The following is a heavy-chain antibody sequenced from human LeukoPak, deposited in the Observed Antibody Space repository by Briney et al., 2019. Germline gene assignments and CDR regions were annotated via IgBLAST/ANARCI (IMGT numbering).Heavy chain of an antibody. J-gene: IGHJ5*02. Sequence: GRSLRLSCAASGLTFSSYGMHWVRQAPGKGLEWVAVISYDGTIRNCADSVKGRFTISRDNSKNTLYLQMNSLTAEDTALYYCAKGGCSSTTCYLANPWGQGTLVTVSS. D-gene: IGHD2-2*01. V-gene: IGHV3-30*18. CDR2: ISYDGTIR. CDR1: GLTFSSYG. CDR3: AKGGCSSTTCYLANP.